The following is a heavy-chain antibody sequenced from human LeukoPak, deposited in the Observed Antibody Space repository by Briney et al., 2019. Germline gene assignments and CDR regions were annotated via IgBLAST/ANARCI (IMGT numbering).Heavy chain of an antibody. CDR3: ARDLGYYYGSGSYHNDDDAFDI. CDR1: GGTFSSYA. V-gene: IGHV1-69*04. CDR2: IIPILGIA. Sequence: VASVKVSCKASGGTFSSYAISWVRQAPGQGLEWMGRIIPILGIANYAQKFQGRVTITADKSTSTAYMELSSPRSEDTAVYYCARDLGYYYGSGSYHNDDDAFDIWGQGTMVTVSS. J-gene: IGHJ3*02. D-gene: IGHD3-10*01.